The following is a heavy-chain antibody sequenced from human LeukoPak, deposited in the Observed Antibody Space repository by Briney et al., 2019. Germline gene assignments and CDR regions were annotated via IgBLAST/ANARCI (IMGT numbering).Heavy chain of an antibody. V-gene: IGHV3-23*01. Sequence: GGSLRLSCAASGFTFSSYSMNWVRQAPGKGLEWVSAISGSGGSTYYADSVKGRFTISRDNSKNTLYLQMNSLRAEDTAVYYCAKPKYSSGWYYFDYWGQGTLVTVSS. J-gene: IGHJ4*02. CDR3: AKPKYSSGWYYFDY. CDR2: ISGSGGST. D-gene: IGHD6-19*01. CDR1: GFTFSSYS.